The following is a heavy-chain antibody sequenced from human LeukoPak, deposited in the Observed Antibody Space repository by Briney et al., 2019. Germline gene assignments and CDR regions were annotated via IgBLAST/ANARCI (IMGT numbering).Heavy chain of an antibody. V-gene: IGHV3-7*01. J-gene: IGHJ4*02. Sequence: GGSLRLSCAASGFTFSWSWMNWDRQAPGKGLEWVASIKEDGSEKYFMDSVKGRFTISRDNAKNSVDLQMNSLRVEDTAVYYCAEDSGGYWGQGTLVTVSS. CDR1: GFTFSWSW. CDR2: IKEDGSEK. CDR3: AEDSGGY. D-gene: IGHD4-23*01.